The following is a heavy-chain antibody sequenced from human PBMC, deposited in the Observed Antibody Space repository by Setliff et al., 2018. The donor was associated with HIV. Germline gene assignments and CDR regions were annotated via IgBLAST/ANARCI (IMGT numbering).Heavy chain of an antibody. CDR2: VYHSGTT. CDR3: MRGRSITIFGVAYFDF. J-gene: IGHJ4*02. CDR1: GYSISTAYY. D-gene: IGHD3-3*01. Sequence: SETLSLTCAVSGYSISTAYYWGWIRQPPGKGLQWIGSVYHSGTTYYNPSLKSRVTISVDMSNNQFSLKVTSVTAADTAVYYCMRGRSITIFGVAYFDFWGQGTQVTVSS. V-gene: IGHV4-38-2*01.